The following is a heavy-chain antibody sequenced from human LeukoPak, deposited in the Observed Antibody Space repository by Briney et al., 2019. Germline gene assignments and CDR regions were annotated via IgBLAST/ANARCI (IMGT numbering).Heavy chain of an antibody. V-gene: IGHV4-34*01. CDR2: INHSGST. CDR3: ARLRGSGSYYLGYYYMDV. J-gene: IGHJ6*03. Sequence: SETLSLTCAVYGGSFSGYCWSWIRQPPGKGLEWIGEINHSGSTNYNPSLKSRVTISVDTSKNQFSLKLSSVTAADTAVYYCARLRGSGSYYLGYYYMDVWGKGTTVTISS. CDR1: GGSFSGYC. D-gene: IGHD3-10*01.